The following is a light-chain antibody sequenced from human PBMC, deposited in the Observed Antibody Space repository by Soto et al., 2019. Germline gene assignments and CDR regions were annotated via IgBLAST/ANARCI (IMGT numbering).Light chain of an antibody. CDR1: QGISSY. J-gene: IGKJ4*01. CDR2: AAS. CDR3: QKHNSAPLN. Sequence: AIRMTQSPSSFSASTGDRVTITCRASQGISSYLAWYQQKPGKAPKLLIYAASTLQSGVPSRFRGSGSETDFTLTISSLQHEDVPAYYCQKHNSAPLNFVGGTKVDIK. V-gene: IGKV1-8*01.